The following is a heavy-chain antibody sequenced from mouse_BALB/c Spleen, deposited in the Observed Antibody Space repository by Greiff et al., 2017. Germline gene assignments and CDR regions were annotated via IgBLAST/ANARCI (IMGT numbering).Heavy chain of an antibody. CDR3: ARGGGPRRVYFDY. D-gene: IGHD2-12*01. Sequence: QVQLQQSGAELVRPGVSVKISCKGSGYTFTDYAMHWVKQSHAKSLEWIGVISTYYGDASYNQKFKGKATMTVDKSSSTAYMELARLTSEDSAIYYCARGGGPRRVYFDYWGQGTTLTVSS. J-gene: IGHJ2*01. CDR1: GYTFTDYA. CDR2: ISTYYGDA. V-gene: IGHV1S137*01.